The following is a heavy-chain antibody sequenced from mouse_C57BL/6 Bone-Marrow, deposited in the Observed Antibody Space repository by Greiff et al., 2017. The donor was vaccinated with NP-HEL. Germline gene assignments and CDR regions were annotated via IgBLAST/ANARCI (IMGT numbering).Heavy chain of an antibody. J-gene: IGHJ2*01. CDR1: GYAFSSSW. CDR2: IYPGDGDT. Sequence: VKLMESGPELVKPGASVKISCKASGYAFSSSWMNWVKQRPGKGLEWIGRIYPGDGDTNYNGKFKGKATLTADKSSSTAYMQLSSLTSEDSAVYFCARNHLYYFDYWGQGTTLTVSS. V-gene: IGHV1-82*01. CDR3: ARNHLYYFDY.